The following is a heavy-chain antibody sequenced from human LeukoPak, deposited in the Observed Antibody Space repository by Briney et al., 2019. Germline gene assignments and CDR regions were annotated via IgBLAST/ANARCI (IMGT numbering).Heavy chain of an antibody. D-gene: IGHD6-19*01. V-gene: IGHV3-15*01. Sequence: AGGSLRLSCAASGFTFSNSWMSWVRQAPGKGLEWVARIKSKSNGRTTDYAAPVKGRFTISRDDSKNTLYLQMNSLKTEDTAVYYCTTDFPRWIAVAVDYWGEPTLLTVSS. J-gene: IGHJ4*02. CDR2: IKSKSNGRTT. CDR3: TTDFPRWIAVAVDY. CDR1: GFTFSNSW.